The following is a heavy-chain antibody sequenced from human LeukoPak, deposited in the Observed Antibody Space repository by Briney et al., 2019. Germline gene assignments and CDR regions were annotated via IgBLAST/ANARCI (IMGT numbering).Heavy chain of an antibody. CDR2: IYTSGST. J-gene: IGHJ5*02. CDR1: GGSISSGSYY. Sequence: SETLSLTCTVSGGSISSGSYYWSWIRQPAGKGLEWIGRIYTSGSTNYNPSLKSPVTISVDTSKNQFSLKLSSVTAADTAVYYCARGLGYCSGGSCPRWFDPWGQGTLVTVSS. D-gene: IGHD2-15*01. V-gene: IGHV4-61*02. CDR3: ARGLGYCSGGSCPRWFDP.